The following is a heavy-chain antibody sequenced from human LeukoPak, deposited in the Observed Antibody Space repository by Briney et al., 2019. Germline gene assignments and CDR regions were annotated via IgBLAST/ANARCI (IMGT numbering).Heavy chain of an antibody. CDR1: GGTFSSYA. CDR3: ARGRGYCSGGSCYYNYGMDV. J-gene: IGHJ6*02. D-gene: IGHD2-15*01. V-gene: IGHV1-69*04. CDR2: IIPILGIA. Sequence: SVKVSCKASGGTFSSYAISWVRQAPGQGLEWMGRIIPILGIANYAQKFQGRVTITADKSTSTAYMELGSLRSEDTAVYYCARGRGYCSGGSCYYNYGMDVWGQGTPVTVSS.